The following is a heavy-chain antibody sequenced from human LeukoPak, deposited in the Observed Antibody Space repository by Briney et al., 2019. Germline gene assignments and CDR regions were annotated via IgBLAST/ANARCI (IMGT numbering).Heavy chain of an antibody. Sequence: SETLSLTCTVSGGSISSYYWSWIRQPPGKGLEWIGYIYYSGSTNYNPSLKSRVTISVDTSKNQFFLKLSSVTAADTAVYYCARDSRYYYGMDVWGQGTTVTVSS. J-gene: IGHJ6*02. V-gene: IGHV4-59*01. CDR1: GGSISSYY. CDR2: IYYSGST. CDR3: ARDSRYYYGMDV.